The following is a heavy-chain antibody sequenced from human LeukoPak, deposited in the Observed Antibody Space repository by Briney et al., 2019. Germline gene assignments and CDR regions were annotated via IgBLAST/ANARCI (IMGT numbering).Heavy chain of an antibody. V-gene: IGHV4-34*01. J-gene: IGHJ4*02. CDR3: ARGPDTAMVLDY. CDR1: GESFSGYY. CDR2: INHSGST. D-gene: IGHD5-18*01. Sequence: SETLSLTCAVYGESFSGYYWSWVRQPPGKGLEWIGEINHSGSTNYNPSLKSRVTISVDTSKNQFSLKLSSVTAADTAVYYCARGPDTAMVLDYWGQGTLVTVSS.